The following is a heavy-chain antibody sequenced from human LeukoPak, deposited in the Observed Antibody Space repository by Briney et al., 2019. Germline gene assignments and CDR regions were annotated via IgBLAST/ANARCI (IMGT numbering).Heavy chain of an antibody. Sequence: SETLSLTCTVSGDSISSSAYYWGWIRQPPGKGLEWIGSIYYNGRTYYNPSLKSRVTISVDTSKNQFSLKLSSVTAADTAVYYCARHSGSHDYWGQGTLVTVSS. J-gene: IGHJ4*02. CDR2: IYYNGRT. V-gene: IGHV4-39*07. CDR3: ARHSGSHDY. D-gene: IGHD1-26*01. CDR1: GDSISSSAYY.